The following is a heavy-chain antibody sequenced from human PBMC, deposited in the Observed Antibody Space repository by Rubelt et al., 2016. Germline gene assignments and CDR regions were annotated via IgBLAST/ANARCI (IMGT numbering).Heavy chain of an antibody. CDR2: INPNSGDK. CDR1: GYTFIAYY. J-gene: IGHJ5*02. V-gene: IGHV1-2*02. CDR3: ARSPGIFGVVLPFAGLDL. D-gene: IGHD3-3*01. Sequence: QVQLVQSGAEVKKPGASVKVSCKASGYTFIAYYIHWVRQAPGQGLEWMGWINPNSGDKNFPKKFQGRVTMTRAPSLTTAYMELRRLRSDDTAVYYCARSPGIFGVVLPFAGLDLWGQGTLVTVSS.